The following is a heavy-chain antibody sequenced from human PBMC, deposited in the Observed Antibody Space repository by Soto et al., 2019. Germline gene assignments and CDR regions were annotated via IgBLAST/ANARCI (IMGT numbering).Heavy chain of an antibody. J-gene: IGHJ4*02. CDR2: KSYDGSNK. Sequence: QVQLVESGGGVVQPGRSLRLSCAASGFTFSSYGMHWVRQAPGKGLEWVAVKSYDGSNKYYADSVKGRFTISRDNSKNTLYLQMNSLRAEGTAVYYCATRIAAAIRYWGQGTLVTVSS. CDR3: ATRIAAAIRY. V-gene: IGHV3-30*03. D-gene: IGHD6-13*01. CDR1: GFTFSSYG.